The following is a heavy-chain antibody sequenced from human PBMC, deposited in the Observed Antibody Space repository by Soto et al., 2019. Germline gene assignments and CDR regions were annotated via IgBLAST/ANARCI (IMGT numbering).Heavy chain of an antibody. J-gene: IGHJ4*02. V-gene: IGHV3-23*01. CDR3: AKAHSGYVWGRYYFDY. D-gene: IGHD5-12*01. CDR1: GFTFSSYA. Sequence: EVQLLESGGGLVQPGGSLRLSCAASGFTFSSYAMSWVRQAPGKGLEWVSGISCSGGSTYYADSVKGRFTISRDNSENTLYLQMNSLRAEDTAVYYCAKAHSGYVWGRYYFDYWGQGTLVTGYS. CDR2: ISCSGGST.